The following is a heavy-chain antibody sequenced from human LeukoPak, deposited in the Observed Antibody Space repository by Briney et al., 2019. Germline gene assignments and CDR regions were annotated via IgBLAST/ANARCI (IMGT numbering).Heavy chain of an antibody. Sequence: GGSLRLSCAASGFTFSSYWMHWVRQAPGKGLVWVSRSNTDGSRKNYADSVKGRFTISRDNAKNTLYLQLNSPRAEDTAVYYCARDLNYRIDYWGQGTLVTVSS. V-gene: IGHV3-74*01. D-gene: IGHD4-11*01. J-gene: IGHJ4*02. CDR1: GFTFSSYW. CDR3: ARDLNYRIDY. CDR2: SNTDGSRK.